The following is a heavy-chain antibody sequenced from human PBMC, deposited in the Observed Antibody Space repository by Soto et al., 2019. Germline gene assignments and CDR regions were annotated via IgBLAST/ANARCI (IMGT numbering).Heavy chain of an antibody. CDR1: GGTFSTYT. J-gene: IGHJ4*02. Sequence: QVQLVQSGAEVKKPGXXVKVXCKASGGTFSTYTLYWVRQAPGQGLEWMGGISPGIDIRDYAQKFQGRVTITAXXSTXXVYMQLSTLISEDTALYYCAGGMCFGGSCYLDVWGQGTLVTVSS. D-gene: IGHD2-15*01. CDR3: AGGMCFGGSCYLDV. CDR2: ISPGIDIR. V-gene: IGHV1-69*04.